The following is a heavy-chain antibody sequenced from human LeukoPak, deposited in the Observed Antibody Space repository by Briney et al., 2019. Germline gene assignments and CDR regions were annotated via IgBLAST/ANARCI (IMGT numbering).Heavy chain of an antibody. CDR1: GYSISSGYY. CDR2: IYHSGST. CDR3: ARDRAIVVVVAATENDAFDI. Sequence: SETLSLTCTVSGYSISSGYYWGWIRQPPGKGLEWIGSIYHSGSTYYNPSLKSRVTISVDTSKNQFSLKLSSVTAADTAVYYCARDRAIVVVVAATENDAFDIWGQGTMVTVSS. J-gene: IGHJ3*02. D-gene: IGHD2-15*01. V-gene: IGHV4-38-2*02.